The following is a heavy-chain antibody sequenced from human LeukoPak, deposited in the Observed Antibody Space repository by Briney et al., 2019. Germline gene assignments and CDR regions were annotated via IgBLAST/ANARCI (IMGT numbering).Heavy chain of an antibody. D-gene: IGHD6-13*01. CDR2: MNPNSGNT. CDR3: AIHEYSSSWPFDY. Sequence: GASVKVSCKASGYTFTSYDTNWVRQATGQGLEWMGWMNPNSGNTGYAQKFQGRVTMTRNISISTAYMELSSLRSEDTAVYYCAIHEYSSSWPFDYWGQGTLVTVSS. V-gene: IGHV1-8*01. J-gene: IGHJ4*02. CDR1: GYTFTSYD.